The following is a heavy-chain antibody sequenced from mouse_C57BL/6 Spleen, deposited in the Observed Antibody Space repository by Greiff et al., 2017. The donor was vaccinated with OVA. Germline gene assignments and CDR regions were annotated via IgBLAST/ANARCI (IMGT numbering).Heavy chain of an antibody. Sequence: SGPELVKPGASVKISCKASGYTFTDYNMDWVKQSHGKSLEWIGDINPNNGGTIYNQKFKGKATLTVDKSSSTAYMELRSLTSEDTAVYYCARGYYYGSSYAYSYWYFDVWGTGTTVTVSS. D-gene: IGHD1-1*01. J-gene: IGHJ1*03. CDR3: ARGYYYGSSYAYSYWYFDV. CDR1: GYTFTDYN. CDR2: INPNNGGT. V-gene: IGHV1-18*01.